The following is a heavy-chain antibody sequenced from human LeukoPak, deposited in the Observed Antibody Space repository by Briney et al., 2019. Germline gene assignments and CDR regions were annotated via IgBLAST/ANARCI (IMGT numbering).Heavy chain of an antibody. D-gene: IGHD7-27*01. J-gene: IGHJ4*02. V-gene: IGHV3-66*01. CDR3: ARDEATGDTAVGY. CDR2: IYSGGST. Sequence: PGGSLRLSCAASGFTVSSNYMSWVRQAPGKGLEWVSVIYSGGSTYYADSVKGRFTISRDNSKNTLYLQMNSLRAEDTAVYYCARDEATGDTAVGYWGQGTLVTVSS. CDR1: GFTVSSNY.